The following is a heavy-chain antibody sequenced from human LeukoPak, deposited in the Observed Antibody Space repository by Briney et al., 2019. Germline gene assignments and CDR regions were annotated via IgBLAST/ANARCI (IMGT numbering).Heavy chain of an antibody. J-gene: IGHJ3*02. D-gene: IGHD3-10*01. CDR3: ARQDYYGSGSSHAFDI. V-gene: IGHV5-51*01. CDR2: IYPGDSDT. Sequence: GESLKISCKGSGYSFTSYWIGWVRQMPGKGLEWMGIIYPGDSDTRYSPSFQGQVTISADKPISTAYLQWSSLKASDTAMYYCARQDYYGSGSSHAFDIWGQGTMVTVSS. CDR1: GYSFTSYW.